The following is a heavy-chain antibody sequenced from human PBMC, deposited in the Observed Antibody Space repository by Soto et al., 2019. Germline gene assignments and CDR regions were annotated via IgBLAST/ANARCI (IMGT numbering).Heavy chain of an antibody. D-gene: IGHD3-22*01. CDR3: AREPGYYDSSGYLGY. CDR2: ISAYNGNT. J-gene: IGHJ4*02. V-gene: IGHV1-18*01. CDR1: GYTFTSYG. Sequence: ASVKVSCKASGYTFTSYGISWVRQAPGQGLEWMGWISAYNGNTNYAQKLQGRVTMTTDTSTSTAYMELRSLRSDDTAVYYCAREPGYYDSSGYLGYWGQGTLVTVS.